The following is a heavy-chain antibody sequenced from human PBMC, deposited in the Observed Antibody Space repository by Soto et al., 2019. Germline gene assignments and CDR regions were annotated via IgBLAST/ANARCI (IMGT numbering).Heavy chain of an antibody. CDR1: GGSISSGGYY. CDR3: ARSVFP. CDR2: IYYSGST. Sequence: QVQLQESGPGLVKPSQTLSLTCTVSGGSISSGGYYWSWISQHPGKGLEWIGYIYYSGSTSYDPALKRRVTISVDTAKNQFSLKLSSVTAADTAVYYCARSVFPWGQGTLVTVSS. J-gene: IGHJ5*02. V-gene: IGHV4-31*03.